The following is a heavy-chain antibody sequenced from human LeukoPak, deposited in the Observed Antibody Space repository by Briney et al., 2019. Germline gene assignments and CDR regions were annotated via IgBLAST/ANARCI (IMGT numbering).Heavy chain of an antibody. CDR1: GYTFTRYY. J-gene: IGHJ4*02. Sequence: ASVKVSCKASGYTFTRYYMHWVRQAPGQGLEWMGIINPSGGSTSYAQKFQGRVTMTRDMSTSTVYMELSSLRSEDTAVYYCARSVVELGVVFDYWGQGTLVTVSS. D-gene: IGHD7-27*01. V-gene: IGHV1-46*01. CDR2: INPSGGST. CDR3: ARSVVELGVVFDY.